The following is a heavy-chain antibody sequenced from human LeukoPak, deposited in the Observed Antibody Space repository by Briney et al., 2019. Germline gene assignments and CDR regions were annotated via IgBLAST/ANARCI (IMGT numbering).Heavy chain of an antibody. CDR3: AGASWFGEWVR. CDR2: INSRSTAI. Sequence: GGSLRLSCVTSGFTFRTYSMNWVRQAPGKGLEWLSYINSRSTAIYYADSVKGRFTISRDDAKNSLYLQMSSLRDEDTAMYYCAGASWFGEWVRWGQGTLVTVSS. V-gene: IGHV3-48*02. J-gene: IGHJ4*02. D-gene: IGHD3-10*01. CDR1: GFTFRTYS.